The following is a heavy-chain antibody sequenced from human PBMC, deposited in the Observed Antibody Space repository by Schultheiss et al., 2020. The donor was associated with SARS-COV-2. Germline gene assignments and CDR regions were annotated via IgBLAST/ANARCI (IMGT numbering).Heavy chain of an antibody. CDR2: ISSGGSIR. CDR1: GFGFSGSE. J-gene: IGHJ4*02. V-gene: IGHV3-48*03. D-gene: IGHD3/OR15-3a*01. Sequence: GGSLRLSCAASGFGFSGSEMNWVRQGPGKGLEWVAYISSGGSIRHYTDSVKGRFTISRDNAKNSLYLQMNSLRDEDTAVYYCARGGLEADMGGQGTLVTVSS. CDR3: ARGGLEADM.